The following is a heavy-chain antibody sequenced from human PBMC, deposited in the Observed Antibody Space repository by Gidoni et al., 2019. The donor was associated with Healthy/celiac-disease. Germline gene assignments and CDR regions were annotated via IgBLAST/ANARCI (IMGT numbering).Heavy chain of an antibody. CDR3: AKDPAAGGFDY. CDR1: GFTFGRYA. Sequence: EVQLLESGGGLLQPGGSLRLSCAASGFTFGRYAMRWVRQAPGKGLGWVSAISGSGGSTYYADSVKGRFTISRDNSKNTLYLQMNSLRAEDTAVYYCAKDPAAGGFDYWGQGTLVTVSS. J-gene: IGHJ4*02. V-gene: IGHV3-23*01. CDR2: ISGSGGST. D-gene: IGHD6-13*01.